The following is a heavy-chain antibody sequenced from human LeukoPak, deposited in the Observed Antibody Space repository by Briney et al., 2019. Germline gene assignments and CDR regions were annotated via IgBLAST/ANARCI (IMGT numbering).Heavy chain of an antibody. CDR3: ARDEGSGWYNY. J-gene: IGHJ4*02. CDR2: IKKDGSEK. CDR1: GFTFSSYW. D-gene: IGHD6-19*01. V-gene: IGHV3-7*01. Sequence: GGSLRLSCAASGFTFSSYWMTWVRQAPGKGLEWVANIKKDGSEKYYVDSVKGRFTISRDNAENSLYLQMNSLRAEGTAVYYCARDEGSGWYNYWGQGTLVTVSS.